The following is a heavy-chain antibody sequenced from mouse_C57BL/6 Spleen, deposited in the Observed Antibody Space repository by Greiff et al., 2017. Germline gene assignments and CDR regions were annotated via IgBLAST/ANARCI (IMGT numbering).Heavy chain of an antibody. J-gene: IGHJ2*01. Sequence: QVQLQQSGAELMKPGASVKLSCKATGYTFNGYWIEWVKQRPGHGLEWIGGILPGSGRTNYTEKFKGKATFTADPSSNTAYLQLSSLPTEDSAIYYWARPISTLLATDYWGQGTTLTVAS. CDR2: ILPGSGRT. D-gene: IGHD1-1*01. V-gene: IGHV1-9*01. CDR1: GYTFNGYW. CDR3: ARPISTLLATDY.